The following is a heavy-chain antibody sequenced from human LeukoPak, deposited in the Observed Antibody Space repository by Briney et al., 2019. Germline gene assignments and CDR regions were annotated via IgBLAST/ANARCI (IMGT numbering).Heavy chain of an antibody. V-gene: IGHV4-34*01. Sequence: PSETLSLTCAVYGGSFSGYYWSWIRQPPGKGLEWIGEINHSGSTNYNPSLKSRVTTSVDTSKNQFSLKLSSVTAADTAVYYCARGGWQQLVEYWGQGTLVTVSS. CDR1: GGSFSGYY. CDR2: INHSGST. D-gene: IGHD6-13*01. J-gene: IGHJ4*02. CDR3: ARGGWQQLVEY.